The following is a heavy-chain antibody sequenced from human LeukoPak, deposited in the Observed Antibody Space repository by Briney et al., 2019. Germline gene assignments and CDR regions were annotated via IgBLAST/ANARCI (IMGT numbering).Heavy chain of an antibody. CDR3: AKGRSSSWYQPDAFDI. V-gene: IGHV3-30*18. J-gene: IGHJ3*02. D-gene: IGHD6-13*01. CDR1: GFTFSSYG. CDR2: ISYDGSNK. Sequence: GRSLRLSCAASGFTFSSYGMHWVRQAPGKGLEWVAVISYDGSNKYYADSVKGRFTISRDNSKNTLYLQMNSLRAEDTAVYYCAKGRSSSWYQPDAFDIWGQGTMVTVSS.